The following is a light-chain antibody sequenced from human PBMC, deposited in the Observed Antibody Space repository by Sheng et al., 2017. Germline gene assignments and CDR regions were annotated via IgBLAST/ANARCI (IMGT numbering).Light chain of an antibody. CDR3: QQSYNTVAVS. CDR2: DAS. CDR1: QDIRSA. V-gene: IGKV1D-13*01. Sequence: AIQLTQSPSSLSAYVGDRVTITCRASQDIRSALAWYQQKPGKTPKLLIYDASTLDSGVPSRFSGSGFGTDFTLTINNIQPEDFATYYCQQSYNTVAVSFGGGTKVEI. J-gene: IGKJ4*01.